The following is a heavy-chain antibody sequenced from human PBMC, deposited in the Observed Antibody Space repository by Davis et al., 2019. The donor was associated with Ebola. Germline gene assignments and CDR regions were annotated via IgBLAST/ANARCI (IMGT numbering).Heavy chain of an antibody. J-gene: IGHJ3*02. CDR1: GFTFSSYE. CDR3: ARGTMVQGPTPGAFDI. D-gene: IGHD3-10*01. V-gene: IGHV3-48*03. CDR2: ISSSGSTI. Sequence: PGGSLRLSCAASGFTFSSYEMNWVRQAPGKGLEWVSYISSSGSTIYYADSVKGRFTISRDNAKNSLYLQMNSLRAEDTAVYYCARGTMVQGPTPGAFDIWGQGTMVTVSS.